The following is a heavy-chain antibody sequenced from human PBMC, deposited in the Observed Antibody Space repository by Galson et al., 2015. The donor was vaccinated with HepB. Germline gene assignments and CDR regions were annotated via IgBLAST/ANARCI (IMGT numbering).Heavy chain of an antibody. CDR2: IKQDGSEE. V-gene: IGHV3-7*01. D-gene: IGHD1-7*01. J-gene: IGHJ2*01. CDR1: GFSFRSYW. CDR3: ARDTGVSRTDDWSFDL. Sequence: SLRLSCAASGFSFRSYWMSWVRQAPGKGLEWVADIKQDGSEEYYVDSVKGRFAIFRDNARNSLYLQMNSLRAEDTVVYFCARDTGVSRTDDWSFDLWGHGAMVTVS.